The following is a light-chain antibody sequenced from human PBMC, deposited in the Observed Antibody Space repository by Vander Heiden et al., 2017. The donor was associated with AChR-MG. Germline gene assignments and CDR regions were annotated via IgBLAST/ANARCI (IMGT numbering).Light chain of an antibody. Sequence: QSVLTQPASVSGSPGQTITISCAGPSTDMEDYNVVSWYQQHPGKAPEIMIFEVSERPSGVSNRFSGSKSGDTASLTISGLQAEDEADYYCCSHGRGGSWVFGGGTKLTVL. J-gene: IGLJ3*02. CDR2: EVS. CDR3: CSHGRGGSWV. V-gene: IGLV2-23*02. CDR1: STDMEDYNV.